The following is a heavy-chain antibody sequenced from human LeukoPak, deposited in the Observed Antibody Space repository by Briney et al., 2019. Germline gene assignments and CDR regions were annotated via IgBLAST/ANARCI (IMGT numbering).Heavy chain of an antibody. CDR2: IPDGSSNT. D-gene: IGHD6-13*01. CDR1: GFTFSSYA. Sequence: PGGSLRLSCAASGFTFSSYAMSWVRQTPGKGLEWVSTIPDGSSNTYYADSVKGRFTISRDNAKNSLYLQMNSLRAEDTAVYYCARGSSSWYGNAFDIWGQGTMVTVSS. J-gene: IGHJ3*02. CDR3: ARGSSSWYGNAFDI. V-gene: IGHV3-21*01.